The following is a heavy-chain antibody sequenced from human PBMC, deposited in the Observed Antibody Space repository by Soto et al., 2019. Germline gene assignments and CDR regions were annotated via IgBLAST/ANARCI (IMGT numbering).Heavy chain of an antibody. J-gene: IGHJ4*02. V-gene: IGHV3-23*01. CDR3: AKDLSVNSRPVGFFDY. D-gene: IGHD1-26*01. Sequence: EVQLLESGGGLVQPGGSVRLSCAASGFTFSSYAMTWVRQAPGKGLEWVSVISDSGATTYDADSVKGRFTSSRDNSHHTLFLQMNSRRAQDTAVYYCAKDLSVNSRPVGFFDYWGQGTLVTVSS. CDR1: GFTFSSYA. CDR2: ISDSGATT.